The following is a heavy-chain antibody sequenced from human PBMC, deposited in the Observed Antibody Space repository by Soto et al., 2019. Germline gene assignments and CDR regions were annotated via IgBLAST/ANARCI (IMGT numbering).Heavy chain of an antibody. CDR1: GFTFSSYG. J-gene: IGHJ4*02. D-gene: IGHD5-12*01. CDR2: ISYDGSNK. CDR3: AKDLDYPYYFDY. V-gene: IGHV3-30*18. Sequence: QVQLVESGGGVVQPGRSLRLSCAASGFTFSSYGMHWVRQAPGKGLEWVAVISYDGSNKFYADSVKGRFTISRDNSKNTLYLQMNSLRAEDTAVYYCAKDLDYPYYFDYWDQGALVTVSS.